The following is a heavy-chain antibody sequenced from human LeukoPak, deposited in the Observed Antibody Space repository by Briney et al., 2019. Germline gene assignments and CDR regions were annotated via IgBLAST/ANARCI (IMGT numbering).Heavy chain of an antibody. Sequence: SETLSLTCSVSGASISSDYWSWIRQPPGKGLEWVGNIYSSETSKYNPSLRSRATISGDTSKNQFSLKLSSVTAADTAVYYCARHFPYCGGDCPYYYMDVWGKGTTVTVSS. CDR1: GASISSDY. J-gene: IGHJ6*03. CDR3: ARHFPYCGGDCPYYYMDV. V-gene: IGHV4-4*09. D-gene: IGHD2-21*02. CDR2: IYSSETS.